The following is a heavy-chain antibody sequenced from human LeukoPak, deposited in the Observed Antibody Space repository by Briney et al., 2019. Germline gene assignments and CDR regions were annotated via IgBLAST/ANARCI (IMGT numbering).Heavy chain of an antibody. Sequence: PSETLSLTCTVSGGSISSYYWSWIRQPPGKGLEWIGYIYYSGSTNYNPSLKSRVTISVDTSKNQFSLKLSSVTAADTAVYYCARVRHSSSWYGTRDYYYYMDVWGKGTTVTVSS. CDR2: IYYSGST. V-gene: IGHV4-59*01. J-gene: IGHJ6*03. CDR1: GGSISSYY. D-gene: IGHD6-13*01. CDR3: ARVRHSSSWYGTRDYYYYMDV.